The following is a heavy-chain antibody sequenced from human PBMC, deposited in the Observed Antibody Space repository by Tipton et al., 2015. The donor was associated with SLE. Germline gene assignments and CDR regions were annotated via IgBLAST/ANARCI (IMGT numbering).Heavy chain of an antibody. V-gene: IGHV4-39*01. CDR3: ARLDIVVVVAATSAFDI. J-gene: IGHJ3*02. Sequence: TLSLTCTVSGDSVGTNYWAWIRQPPGKGLEWIGSLYFSGSTYYNPSLKSRVTISVDTSKNQFSLKLSTVTAADTAVYYCARLDIVVVVAATSAFDIWGQGTMVTVSS. CDR2: LYFSGST. D-gene: IGHD2-15*01. CDR1: GDSVGTNY.